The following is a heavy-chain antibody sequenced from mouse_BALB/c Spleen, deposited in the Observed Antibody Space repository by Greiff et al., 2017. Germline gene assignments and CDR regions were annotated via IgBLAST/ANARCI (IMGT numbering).Heavy chain of an antibody. D-gene: IGHD2-10*02. CDR2: INPGSSTI. V-gene: IGHV4-2*02. J-gene: IGHJ4*01. Sequence: EVQGVESGGGLVQPGGSLNLSCAASGFDFSRYWMSWARQAPGKGQEWIGEINPGSSTINYTPSLKDKFIISRDNAKNTLYLQMSKVRSEDTALYYCARGYGAMDYWGQGTSVTVSS. CDR1: GFDFSRYW. CDR3: ARGYGAMDY.